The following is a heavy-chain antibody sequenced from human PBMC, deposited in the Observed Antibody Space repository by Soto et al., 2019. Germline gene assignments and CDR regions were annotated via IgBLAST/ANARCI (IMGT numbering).Heavy chain of an antibody. J-gene: IGHJ4*02. CDR2: IIPIFCTA. V-gene: IGHV1-69*01. CDR3: ARAWVYGDYVSYFDY. CDR1: GGTFSSYA. D-gene: IGHD4-17*01. Sequence: QVQLVQSGAAVKKPGSSVKVSCKASGGTFSSYAISWVRQDPGQGLEWMGGIIPIFCTANYAQKFQGRVTITADESTSTAYMELSSLRAEDTAVYYCARAWVYGDYVSYFDYWGQGTLVTVSS.